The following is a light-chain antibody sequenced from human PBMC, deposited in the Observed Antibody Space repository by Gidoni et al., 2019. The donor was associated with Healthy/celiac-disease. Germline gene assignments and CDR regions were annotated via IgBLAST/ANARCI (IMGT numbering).Light chain of an antibody. CDR3: QQYNSYSRT. J-gene: IGKJ1*01. CDR1: QSISSW. Sequence: DIQMTQSPSTLSASVGDRVTITCRASQSISSWLAWYQQKPGKAPKRLIYKASSLESGVPSRCSGRGSGTEFTLTISSLQPDDFATYYCQQYNSYSRTFGQGTKVEIK. CDR2: KAS. V-gene: IGKV1-5*03.